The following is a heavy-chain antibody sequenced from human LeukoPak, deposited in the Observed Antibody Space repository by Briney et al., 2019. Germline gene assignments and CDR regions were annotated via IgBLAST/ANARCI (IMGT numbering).Heavy chain of an antibody. J-gene: IGHJ4*02. CDR1: GFTFSNYG. V-gene: IGHV3-30*18. CDR3: AKQREGSSWSPDY. D-gene: IGHD6-13*01. CDR2: ISYDGSNK. Sequence: GGSLRLSCAASGFTFSNYGMHWVRQAPGKGLEWVTVISYDGSNKYYADSVKGRFTISRDNSKNTLYMQMNSLRTEDTAVYYCAKQREGSSWSPDYWGQGTLVTVSS.